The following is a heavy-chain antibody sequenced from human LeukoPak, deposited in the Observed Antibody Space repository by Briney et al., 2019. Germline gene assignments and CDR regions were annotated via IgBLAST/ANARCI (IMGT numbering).Heavy chain of an antibody. CDR2: IYSGGST. J-gene: IGHJ4*02. CDR1: GFTVSSNY. Sequence: PGGSLRLSCAVSGFTVSSNYLNWVRQAPGKGLEWVSIIYSGGSTYYADSVKGRFTISRDNSKNTLYLQMNSLRAEDTAVYYCAKDLLLWFGELFPYFDYWGQGTLVTVSS. CDR3: AKDLLLWFGELFPYFDY. V-gene: IGHV3-53*05. D-gene: IGHD3-10*01.